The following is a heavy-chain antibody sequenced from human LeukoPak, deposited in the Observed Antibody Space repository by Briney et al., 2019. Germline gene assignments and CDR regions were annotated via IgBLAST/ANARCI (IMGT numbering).Heavy chain of an antibody. J-gene: IGHJ4*02. CDR3: TKGYYDSHRGFFEY. Sequence: GGSLRLSCKASGFTFHNYAMTWVRQAPGKGLDWVSTVSGTGTSTFYADSVKVRATISRDNSKNMLYLQMSSLRAEDTAMYYCTKGYYDSHRGFFEYWGLGTLVTVSS. CDR1: GFTFHNYA. CDR2: VSGTGTST. D-gene: IGHD3-3*01. V-gene: IGHV3-23*01.